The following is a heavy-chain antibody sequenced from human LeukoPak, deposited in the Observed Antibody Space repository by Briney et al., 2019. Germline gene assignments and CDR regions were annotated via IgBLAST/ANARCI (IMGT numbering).Heavy chain of an antibody. CDR2: INSDGSST. Sequence: PGGSLRLSCAASGFTFSSYWMHWVRQAPGKGLVWVSRINSDGSSTSYADSVKGRFTISGDNAKNTLYLQMNSLRAEDTAVYYCARDRTPYGGAGGFDYWGQGTLVTVSS. V-gene: IGHV3-74*01. J-gene: IGHJ4*02. CDR1: GFTFSSYW. CDR3: ARDRTPYGGAGGFDY. D-gene: IGHD3-16*01.